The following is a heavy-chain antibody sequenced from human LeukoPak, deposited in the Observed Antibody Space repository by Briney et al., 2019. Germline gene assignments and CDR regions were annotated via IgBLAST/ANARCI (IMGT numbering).Heavy chain of an antibody. CDR3: ARGLCTSTSCYQGPFDF. Sequence: GGSLRLSCAASGFIFSSAWMTWVRQAPVKGLEWVGHIKNKTHGETTDYAAPVKGRFIISRDDSKNTLYLQMNSLRAEDTAIYYCARGLCTSTSCYQGPFDFWGQGTLVTVSS. D-gene: IGHD2-2*01. J-gene: IGHJ4*02. CDR2: IKNKTHGETT. V-gene: IGHV3-15*01. CDR1: GFIFSSAW.